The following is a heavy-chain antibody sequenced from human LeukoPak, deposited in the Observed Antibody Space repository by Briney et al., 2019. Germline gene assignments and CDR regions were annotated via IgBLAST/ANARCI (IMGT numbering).Heavy chain of an antibody. V-gene: IGHV4-39*07. Sequence: SETLSLTCTASGGSISSSSYYWGWIRQPPGKGLEWIGSIYYSGSTYYNPSLKSRVTISVDTSKNHFSQKLSSVTAADTAVYYCARRRIHPTVTTGYYYYMDVWNKGTTVTVSS. CDR1: GGSISSSSYY. CDR3: ARRRIHPTVTTGYYYYMDV. D-gene: IGHD4-17*01. J-gene: IGHJ6*03. CDR2: IYYSGST.